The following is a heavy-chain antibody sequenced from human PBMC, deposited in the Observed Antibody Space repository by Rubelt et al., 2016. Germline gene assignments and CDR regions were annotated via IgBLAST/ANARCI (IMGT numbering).Heavy chain of an antibody. D-gene: IGHD3-22*01. V-gene: IGHV4-59*12. CDR1: GGSISSYY. CDR2: IYYSGST. CDR3: AREYPPYYYDSSGPDY. Sequence: QVQLQESGPGLVKPSETLSLTCTVSGGSISSYYWSWIRQPPGKGLEWIGYIYYSGSTNYNPSLKGRATISGDTAKNQFSLKLGSVTAADTAVYYCAREYPPYYYDSSGPDYWGQGTLVTVSS. J-gene: IGHJ4*02.